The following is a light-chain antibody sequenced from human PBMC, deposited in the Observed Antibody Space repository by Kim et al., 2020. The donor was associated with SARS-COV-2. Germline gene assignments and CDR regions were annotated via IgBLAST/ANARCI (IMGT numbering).Light chain of an antibody. V-gene: IGLV2-8*01. Sequence: QSALTQPPSASGSPGQSVTISCTGTSSDVGAYNYVSWYQQHPGKVPRLMIYEVYRRPSGVPDRFSGSKSGNTASLTVSGLQAEDEAEYYCSSFGGRHYVFGTGTKVTV. J-gene: IGLJ1*01. CDR2: EVY. CDR3: SSFGGRHYV. CDR1: SSDVGAYNY.